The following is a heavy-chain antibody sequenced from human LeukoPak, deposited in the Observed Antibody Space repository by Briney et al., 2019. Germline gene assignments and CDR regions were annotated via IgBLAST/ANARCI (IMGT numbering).Heavy chain of an antibody. CDR1: GGSISSYY. CDR3: AREPLYASRAFDI. D-gene: IGHD2/OR15-2a*01. V-gene: IGHV4-4*07. CDR2: IYTSGST. J-gene: IGHJ3*02. Sequence: SETLSLXCTVSGGSISSYYWSWIRRPAGKGLEWIGRIYTSGSTNYNPSLKSRVTMSVDTSKNQFSLKLSSVTAADTAVYYCAREPLYASRAFDIWGQETMVTVSS.